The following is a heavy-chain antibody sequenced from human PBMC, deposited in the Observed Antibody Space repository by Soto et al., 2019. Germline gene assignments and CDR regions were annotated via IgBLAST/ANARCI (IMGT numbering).Heavy chain of an antibody. CDR2: ISGSGGSS. J-gene: IGHJ5*02. V-gene: IGHV3-23*01. Sequence: EVQLLESGGALVQPGGSLRLSCAASGFTFSGYVMSWVRQAPGKGLEWISIISGSGGSSYYADSVKGRFTISRDNSNNTVYLQMHSLRADDTAVYYCAKNGCGGDCYSSVAGNWFDPWGQGTLVTVSS. CDR3: AKNGCGGDCYSSVAGNWFDP. D-gene: IGHD2-21*02. CDR1: GFTFSGYV.